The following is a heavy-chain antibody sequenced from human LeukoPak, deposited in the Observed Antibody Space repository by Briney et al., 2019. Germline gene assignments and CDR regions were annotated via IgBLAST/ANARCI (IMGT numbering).Heavy chain of an antibody. Sequence: ASVKVSCKASGYTFTGYYMHWVRQAPGQGLEWMGWINPNSGGTNYAQKFQGRVTMTRDTSISTAYMELSRLRSDVTAVYYCARDMPYYYDSSGYYYGYFGYLGQGTLVTVSS. V-gene: IGHV1-2*02. CDR1: GYTFTGYY. CDR3: ARDMPYYYDSSGYYYGYFGY. J-gene: IGHJ4*02. D-gene: IGHD3-22*01. CDR2: INPNSGGT.